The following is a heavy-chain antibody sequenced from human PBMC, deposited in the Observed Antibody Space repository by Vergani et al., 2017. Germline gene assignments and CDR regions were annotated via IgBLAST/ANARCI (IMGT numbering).Heavy chain of an antibody. J-gene: IGHJ4*02. CDR1: GFTFNNYG. CDR3: AKVWGYYGSANYYDY. CDR2: IRYDGSNG. D-gene: IGHD3-10*01. Sequence: QVKLVESGGGVVQPGGSLRLSCAASGFTFNNYGMHWVRQAPGKGLEWVASIRYDGSNGYYADSVKGRFTISRDNSKNTLYLQMNSLRTEDTAVYYCAKVWGYYGSANYYDYWGQGTLVTVSS. V-gene: IGHV3-30*02.